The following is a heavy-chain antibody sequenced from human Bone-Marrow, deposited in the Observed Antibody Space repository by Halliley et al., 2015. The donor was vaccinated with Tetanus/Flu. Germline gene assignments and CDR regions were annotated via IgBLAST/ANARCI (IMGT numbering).Heavy chain of an antibody. CDR3: AILHYYDDSTGYYQPFGS. CDR2: ISYDGTNK. CDR1: VFTLSTYG. V-gene: IGHV3-30*03. D-gene: IGHD3-22*01. J-gene: IGHJ4*02. Sequence: SLRLSCAASVFTLSTYGMHWVRQAPGKGLEWVAVISYDGTNKYYADSVRVRFTISTDNSMNTLYLQMNSLRAEDTAVYYCAILHYYDDSTGYYQPFGSWGQGTLVTFSS.